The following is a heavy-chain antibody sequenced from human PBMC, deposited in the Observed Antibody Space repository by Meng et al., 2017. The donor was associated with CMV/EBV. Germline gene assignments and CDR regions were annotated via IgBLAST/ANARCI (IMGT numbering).Heavy chain of an antibody. V-gene: IGHV3-23*03. J-gene: IGHJ6*02. CDR2: IYSGGSST. CDR1: GFTFSSYS. CDR3: AKEGGQWLVPNYYGMDV. Sequence: GESLKISCAASGFTFSSYSMNWVRQAPGKGLEWVSVIYSGGSSTYYADSVKGRFTISRDNSKNTLYLQMNSLRAEDTAVYYCAKEGGQWLVPNYYGMDVWGQGTTVTVSS. D-gene: IGHD6-19*01.